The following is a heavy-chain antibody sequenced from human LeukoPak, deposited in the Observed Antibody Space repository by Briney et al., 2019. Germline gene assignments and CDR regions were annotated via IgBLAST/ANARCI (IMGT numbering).Heavy chain of an antibody. D-gene: IGHD3-22*01. V-gene: IGHV1-69*04. Sequence: SVKVSCKASGGTFSSYAISWVRQAPGQGLEWMGRIIPILGIANYAQKFQGRVTITADKSTSTAYMELSNLRSEDTAVYYCARDTYYYDSSGLNYFDYWGQGTLVTVSS. CDR3: ARDTYYYDSSGLNYFDY. CDR2: IIPILGIA. J-gene: IGHJ4*02. CDR1: GGTFSSYA.